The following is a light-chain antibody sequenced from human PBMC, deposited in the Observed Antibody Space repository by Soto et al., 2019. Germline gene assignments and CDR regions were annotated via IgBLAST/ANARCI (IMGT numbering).Light chain of an antibody. CDR1: QSVSSY. Sequence: EIVLTQSPATLSLSPGERATLSCRASQSVSSYLAWYQQKPGQAPRLLMNDTSNRATGIPARFSGSGSGTDFTLTISSLEPEDFAVYYFQQCSNFLWTFGQGTKVEIK. CDR2: DTS. CDR3: QQCSNFLWT. J-gene: IGKJ1*01. V-gene: IGKV3-11*01.